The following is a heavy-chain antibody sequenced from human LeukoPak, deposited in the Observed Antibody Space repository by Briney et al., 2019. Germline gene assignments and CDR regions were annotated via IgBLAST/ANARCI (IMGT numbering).Heavy chain of an antibody. V-gene: IGHV4-4*07. CDR2: IYTNGGT. CDR3: ARVRTRGYKVVHWDFDV. Sequence: SETLSLTCSVSGGSISSYYWSWIREPAGTGLEWIGRIYTNGGTNYNPSLKSRVTMSVDTSKNQISLKVRSVSAADTAVYYCARVRTRGYKVVHWDFDVWGRSTLVTVSS. J-gene: IGHJ2*01. CDR1: GGSISSYY. D-gene: IGHD5-18*01.